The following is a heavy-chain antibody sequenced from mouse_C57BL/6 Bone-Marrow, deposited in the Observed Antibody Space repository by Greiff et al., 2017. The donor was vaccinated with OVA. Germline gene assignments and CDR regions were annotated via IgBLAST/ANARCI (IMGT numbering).Heavy chain of an antibody. Sequence: LKQSGAELVRPGSSVKLSCKDSYFAFMASAMHWVKQRPGHGLEWIGSFTMYSDATEYSENFKGKSTFTANTSSSTAYLQLSSLTSEDSAGYYCARDGSVMDYWGQGTSVTVSS. V-gene: IGHV1-49*01. J-gene: IGHJ4*01. CDR3: ARDGSVMDY. CDR1: YFAFMASA. CDR2: FTMYSDAT. D-gene: IGHD1-1*01.